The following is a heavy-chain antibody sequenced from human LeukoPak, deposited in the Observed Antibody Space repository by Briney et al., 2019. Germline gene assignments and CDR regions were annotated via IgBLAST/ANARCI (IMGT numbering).Heavy chain of an antibody. CDR1: GYTFTSYD. V-gene: IGHV1-8*03. Sequence: ASVKVSCKASGYTFTSYDINWVRQATGQGLEWMGWMNPNSGNTGYAQKFQGRVTITRNTSISTAYMELSSLRSEDTAVYYCARGRGGPLGYCSSTSCRLPDYWGQGTLVTVSS. CDR3: ARGRGGPLGYCSSTSCRLPDY. D-gene: IGHD2-2*01. J-gene: IGHJ4*02. CDR2: MNPNSGNT.